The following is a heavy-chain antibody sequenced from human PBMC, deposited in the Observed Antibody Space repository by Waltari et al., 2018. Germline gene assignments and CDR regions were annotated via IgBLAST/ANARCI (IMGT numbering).Heavy chain of an antibody. CDR2: INPTTGGT. V-gene: IGHV1-46*01. J-gene: IGHJ5*02. D-gene: IGHD2-8*01. Sequence: QVQLVQSGAEVMEPGASVKVSCKASGYTFTNYFMHWVRQAPGQGLEYMGIINPTTGGTTYAQRFQGRVTMTRDTSTSTVFMELRSRRSEDTAVYYCAREAPNTFWFDPWGQGTLVTVSS. CDR1: GYTFTNYF. CDR3: AREAPNTFWFDP.